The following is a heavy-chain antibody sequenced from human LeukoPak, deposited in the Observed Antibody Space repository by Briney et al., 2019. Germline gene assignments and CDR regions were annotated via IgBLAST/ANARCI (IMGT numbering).Heavy chain of an antibody. CDR2: IVSSGDTT. Sequence: GGSLRLSCAASGFTFSSYAMSWVRQAPGKGLEWVSAIVSSGDTTYYADSVKGRFTISRDNAKNSLYLQMNSPRAEDTAVYYCAELGITMIGGVWGKGTTVTISS. V-gene: IGHV3-23*01. J-gene: IGHJ6*04. CDR1: GFTFSSYA. D-gene: IGHD3-10*02. CDR3: AELGITMIGGV.